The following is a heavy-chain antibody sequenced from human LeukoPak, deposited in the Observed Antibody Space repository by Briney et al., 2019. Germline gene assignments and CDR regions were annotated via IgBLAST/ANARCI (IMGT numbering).Heavy chain of an antibody. V-gene: IGHV3-49*04. Sequence: GGSLRLSCTASGFTFGDYAMSWVRQAPGKGLEWVGFIRSKAYGGTTEYAASVKGRFTISRDDFKSIAYLQMNSLKTEDTAVYYCTRDPLLWFGELYDYWGQGTLVTVSS. CDR2: IRSKAYGGTT. J-gene: IGHJ4*02. CDR1: GFTFGDYA. CDR3: TRDPLLWFGELYDY. D-gene: IGHD3-10*01.